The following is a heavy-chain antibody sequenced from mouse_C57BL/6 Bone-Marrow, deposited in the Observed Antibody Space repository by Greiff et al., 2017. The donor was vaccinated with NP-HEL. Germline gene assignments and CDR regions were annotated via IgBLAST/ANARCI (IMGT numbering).Heavy chain of an antibody. CDR2: INPNNGGT. CDR1: GYTFTDYY. Sequence: EVQLQQSGPELVKPGASVKISCKASGYTFTDYYMNWVKQSHGKSLEWIGDINPNNGGTSYNQKFKGKATLTVDKSSSTAYMELRSLTSEDSAVYYCARSYGSSYWLYFDYWGQGTTLTVSS. J-gene: IGHJ2*01. V-gene: IGHV1-26*01. CDR3: ARSYGSSYWLYFDY. D-gene: IGHD1-1*01.